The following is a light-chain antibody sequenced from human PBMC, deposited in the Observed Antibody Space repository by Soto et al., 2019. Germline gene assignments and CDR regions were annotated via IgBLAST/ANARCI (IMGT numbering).Light chain of an antibody. Sequence: QSVLTQPASVSGSPAQSITISCTGTSSDGGGYNYVSCYSQHPGKAPNLMIYPVTDRPSGVSSRFSGSKSGNTASLTISGLQAEDEADYYCSSYTSSSTLFGTGTNVTVL. CDR1: SSDGGGYNY. CDR2: PVT. J-gene: IGLJ1*01. V-gene: IGLV2-14*01. CDR3: SSYTSSSTL.